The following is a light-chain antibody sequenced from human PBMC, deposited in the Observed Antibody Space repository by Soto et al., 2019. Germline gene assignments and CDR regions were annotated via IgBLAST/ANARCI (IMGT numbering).Light chain of an antibody. CDR1: QSVNNY. CDR3: QQRRSWPPA. CDR2: DAS. V-gene: IGKV3-11*01. Sequence: EIVLTQSPATLSLSPGERATLSCRASQSVNNYLAWYQQKPGQAPRLLISDASNRATGIPARFSGSRSGTDVPLTISGLEPEDFAVYYCQQRRSWPPAFGGGTKVEIK. J-gene: IGKJ4*01.